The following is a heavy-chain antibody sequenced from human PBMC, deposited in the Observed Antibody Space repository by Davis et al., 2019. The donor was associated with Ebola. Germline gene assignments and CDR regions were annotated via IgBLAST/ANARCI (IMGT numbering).Heavy chain of an antibody. Sequence: GESLKTSCAASGFTFSSYGMHWVRQAPGKGLEWVAVIWYDGSNKYYADSVKGRFTISRDNSKNTLYLQMNSLRAEDTAVYYCARDAIQLWFSGMDVWGQGTTVTVSS. CDR2: IWYDGSNK. J-gene: IGHJ6*02. CDR3: ARDAIQLWFSGMDV. D-gene: IGHD5-18*01. CDR1: GFTFSSYG. V-gene: IGHV3-33*01.